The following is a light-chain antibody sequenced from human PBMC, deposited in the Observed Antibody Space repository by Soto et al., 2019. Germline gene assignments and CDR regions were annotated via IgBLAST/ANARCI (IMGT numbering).Light chain of an antibody. CDR3: QQHNSFPPT. Sequence: EIQMTQSPSSVSASVGDRVTITCRASQGISSWLAWYQQKPGKAPMLLIYAASSLQSRVTSRFSGSGSGKDFTLTISSLQPEYFATYYCQQHNSFPPTFGPGTKVEIK. CDR1: QGISSW. V-gene: IGKV1-12*01. J-gene: IGKJ3*01. CDR2: AAS.